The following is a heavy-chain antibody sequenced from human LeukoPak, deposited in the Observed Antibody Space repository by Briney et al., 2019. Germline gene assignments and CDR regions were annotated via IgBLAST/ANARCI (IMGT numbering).Heavy chain of an antibody. CDR3: AKDGAYYDSSGLIDY. D-gene: IGHD3-22*01. Sequence: PGGSLRLSCAASGFTFSSYGMHWVRQAPGKGLEWVAVISYDGSNKYYADSVKGRFTISRDNSKNTLYLQMNSLRAEDTAVYYCAKDGAYYDSSGLIDYWGQGTLVTVSS. V-gene: IGHV3-30*18. CDR2: ISYDGSNK. J-gene: IGHJ4*02. CDR1: GFTFSSYG.